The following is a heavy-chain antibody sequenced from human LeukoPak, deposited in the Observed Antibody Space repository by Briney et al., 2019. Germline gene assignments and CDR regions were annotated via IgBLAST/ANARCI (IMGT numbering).Heavy chain of an antibody. J-gene: IGHJ4*02. V-gene: IGHV4-59*12. CDR1: GGSISSYY. CDR2: IFYRGGT. CDR3: ARDSSSWYDY. Sequence: PSETLSLTCTVSGGSISSYYWSWIRQPPGKGLEWIGYIFYRGGTNYNPSLKSRVTISVDTSKNQFSLKLSSVTAADTAVYYCARDSSSWYDYWGQGTLVTVSS. D-gene: IGHD6-13*01.